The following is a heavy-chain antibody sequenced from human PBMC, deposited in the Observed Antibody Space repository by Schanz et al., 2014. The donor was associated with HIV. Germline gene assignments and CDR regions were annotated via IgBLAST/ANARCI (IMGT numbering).Heavy chain of an antibody. CDR3: ARDKSNLGMDS. CDR2: ITNSGNRM. V-gene: IGHV3-21*05. Sequence: EVQLVESGGGLVKPGGSLRLSCVASTSTFSSYSMNWVRQAPGKGLEWISYITNSGNRMNYADSVKGRFTTSRDNAKNSLYLQMNTLRADDTAVYYCARDKSNLGMDSWGQGTLVTVSS. J-gene: IGHJ5*01. CDR1: TSTFSSYS.